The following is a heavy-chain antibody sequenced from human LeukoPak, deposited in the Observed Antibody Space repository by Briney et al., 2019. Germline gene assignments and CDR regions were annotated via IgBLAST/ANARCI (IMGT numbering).Heavy chain of an antibody. CDR2: INHSGST. J-gene: IGHJ3*02. CDR3: ARARNVLLWFGELPNDAFDI. V-gene: IGHV4-34*01. D-gene: IGHD3-10*01. Sequence: NPSETLSLTCAVYGGSFSGYYWSWIRQPPGKGLEWIGEINHSGSTNYNPSLKSRVTISVDTSKNQFSLKLSSVTAADTAVYYCARARNVLLWFGELPNDAFDIWGQGTMVTVSS. CDR1: GGSFSGYY.